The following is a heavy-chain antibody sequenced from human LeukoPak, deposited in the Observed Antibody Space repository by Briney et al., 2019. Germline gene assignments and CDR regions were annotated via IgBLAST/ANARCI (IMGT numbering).Heavy chain of an antibody. Sequence: PSETLSLTCAVYGGSFSGYYWSWIRQPPGKGLEWIGEINHSGSTNYNPSLKSRVTISVDTSKNQFSLKLSSVTAADTAVYYCARTKQLVLTFDIWGQGTMVTVSS. D-gene: IGHD6-13*01. CDR1: GGSFSGYY. CDR2: INHSGST. V-gene: IGHV4-34*01. J-gene: IGHJ3*02. CDR3: ARTKQLVLTFDI.